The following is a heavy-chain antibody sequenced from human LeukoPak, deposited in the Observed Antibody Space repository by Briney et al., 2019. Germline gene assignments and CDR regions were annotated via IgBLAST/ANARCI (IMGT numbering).Heavy chain of an antibody. Sequence: GASVKVSCKASGYTFTSYGVSWVRQAPGQGLEWMGWISTYNGNTNYAQKFQGRVNMTTDTSTSTAYMELRSLRSDDTAVYYCARDQGYYFDYWGQGTLVTVPS. J-gene: IGHJ4*02. V-gene: IGHV1-18*01. CDR3: ARDQGYYFDY. CDR2: ISTYNGNT. CDR1: GYTFTSYG.